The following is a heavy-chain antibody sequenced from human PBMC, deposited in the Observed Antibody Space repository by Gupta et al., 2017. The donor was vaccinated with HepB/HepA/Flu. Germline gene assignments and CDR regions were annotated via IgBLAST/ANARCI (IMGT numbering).Heavy chain of an antibody. CDR3: ARDRLQKALGDY. D-gene: IGHD4-4*01. CDR2: ISSSGGII. Sequence: EVQLVESGVGFVQPGGSLRLSCAASGFIFSNYEMNWVRQAPGKGLEWVSYISSSGGIIFYADSVKGRFAISRDNAKNSLYLQMNSLRAEDTAIYYCARDRLQKALGDYWGQGTLVTVSS. J-gene: IGHJ4*02. V-gene: IGHV3-48*03. CDR1: GFIFSNYE.